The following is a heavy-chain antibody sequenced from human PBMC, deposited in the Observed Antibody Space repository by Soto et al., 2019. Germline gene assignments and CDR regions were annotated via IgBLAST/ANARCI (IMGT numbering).Heavy chain of an antibody. CDR2: INPSGGST. J-gene: IGHJ6*02. Sequence: ASVKVSCKASGYTFTSYYMHWVRQAPGQGLEWMVIINPSGGSTSYAQKFQGRVTMTRDTSTSTVYMELTSLRSEDTAVYYCASAPVLYGMDVWGQGTTVTVSS. D-gene: IGHD2-8*01. CDR3: ASAPVLYGMDV. CDR1: GYTFTSYY. V-gene: IGHV1-46*01.